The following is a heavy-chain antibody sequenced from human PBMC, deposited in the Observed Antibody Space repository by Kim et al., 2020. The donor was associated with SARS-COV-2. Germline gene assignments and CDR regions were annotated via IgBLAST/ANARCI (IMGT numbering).Heavy chain of an antibody. J-gene: IGHJ4*02. V-gene: IGHV1-24*01. CDR1: GYTLTELS. D-gene: IGHD2-21*01. Sequence: ASVKVSCKVSGYTLTELSMHWVRQAPGKGLEWMGGFDPEDGETIYAQKFQGRVTMTEDTSTDTAYMELSSLRSEDTAVYYCATLWLLTAANHDWDYWGQGTLVTVSS. CDR2: FDPEDGET. CDR3: ATLWLLTAANHDWDY.